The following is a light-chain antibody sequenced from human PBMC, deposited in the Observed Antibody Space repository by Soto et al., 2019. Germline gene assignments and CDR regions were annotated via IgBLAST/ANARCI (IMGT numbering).Light chain of an antibody. V-gene: IGKV1-5*01. CDR2: DVS. CDR1: QTVERW. Sequence: DVQMTQSPSTLSASVGDRVIITCRASQTVERWMAWYQQKPGKAPKLLISDVSTLERGVPSRFSGSGSGTKFTLTIASLQPDDFATYYCQQYETFSGTFGPGTKV. J-gene: IGKJ1*01. CDR3: QQYETFSGT.